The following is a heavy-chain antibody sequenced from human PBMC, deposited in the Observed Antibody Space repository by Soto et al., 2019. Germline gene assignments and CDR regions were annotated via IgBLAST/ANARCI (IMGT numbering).Heavy chain of an antibody. CDR2: IIPRSAKS. J-gene: IGHJ4*02. CDR1: GDMFDTYT. Sequence: SVKVSCKASGDMFDTYTITWMRQAPGRGLEWVGGIIPRSAKSNYAQKFEGRVTITADESTSTAYMELSSLRSGDTAVYYCARTPHCSSTSCYFPFDYWGQGTLVTVSS. D-gene: IGHD2-2*01. CDR3: ARTPHCSSTSCYFPFDY. V-gene: IGHV1-69*13.